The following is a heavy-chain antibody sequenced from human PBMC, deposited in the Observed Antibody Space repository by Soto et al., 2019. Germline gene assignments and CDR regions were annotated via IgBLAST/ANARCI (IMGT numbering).Heavy chain of an antibody. CDR2: IYYSGST. Sequence: PSETLCLTCSVSGGSISSGSYYWGWIRQPPGKGLEWIASIYYSGSTYYNPSLKSRVTIFVDTSKNQFSLKLSSVTAADTALYYCARQGYYGSGSYYKFRWFDPWGQGTLVTVSS. V-gene: IGHV4-39*01. D-gene: IGHD3-10*01. CDR3: ARQGYYGSGSYYKFRWFDP. CDR1: GGSISSGSYY. J-gene: IGHJ5*02.